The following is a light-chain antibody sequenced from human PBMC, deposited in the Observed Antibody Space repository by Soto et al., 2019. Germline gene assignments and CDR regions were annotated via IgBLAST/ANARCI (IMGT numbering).Light chain of an antibody. CDR2: TAS. V-gene: IGKV1-5*03. J-gene: IGKJ1*01. CDR3: QQYNSYSRT. Sequence: IHITHSPSTLSASVLYRFTITCLASQSISSCLACYQQKPGKAPKLLIYTASSFASGVPSRFSGSGSGTEFTLTISRLQPDDFATYYCQQYNSYSRTFGQGTKA. CDR1: QSISSC.